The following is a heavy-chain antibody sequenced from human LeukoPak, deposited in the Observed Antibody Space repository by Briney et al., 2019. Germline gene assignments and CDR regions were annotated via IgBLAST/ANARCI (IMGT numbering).Heavy chain of an antibody. V-gene: IGHV1-46*01. Sequence: ASVKVSCKASGYTFTSYYMHWVRQAPGQGLEWMGIINPSGGSTSYAQKFQGRVTMTRDTSTSTVYMELSSLRSEDTAVYYCARDTGYYGSGSSDWFDPWGQGTLVTVSS. CDR2: INPSGGST. CDR1: GYTFTSYY. J-gene: IGHJ5*02. CDR3: ARDTGYYGSGSSDWFDP. D-gene: IGHD3-10*01.